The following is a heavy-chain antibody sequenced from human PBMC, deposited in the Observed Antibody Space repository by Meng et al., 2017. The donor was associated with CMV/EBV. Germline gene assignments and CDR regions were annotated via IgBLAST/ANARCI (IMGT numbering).Heavy chain of an antibody. V-gene: IGHV4-34*01. Sequence: SETLSLTCAVYGGSFSGYYWSWIRQPPGKGLEWIGEINHSGSTNYNPSLKSRVTITVHTSKNQFSLKLSSVTAADTAVYYCGRGLYYGSGSYYTKGYYYYYGMDVWGQGTTVTVSS. D-gene: IGHD3-10*01. J-gene: IGHJ6*02. CDR2: INHSGST. CDR3: GRGLYYGSGSYYTKGYYYYYGMDV. CDR1: GGSFSGYY.